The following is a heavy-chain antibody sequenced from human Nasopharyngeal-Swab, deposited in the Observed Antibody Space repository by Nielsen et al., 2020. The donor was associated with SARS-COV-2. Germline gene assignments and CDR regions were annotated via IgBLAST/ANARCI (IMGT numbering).Heavy chain of an antibody. Sequence: GEFLKISCAASGFTFSSYSMNWVRQAPGKGLEWVSYISSSSSTIYYADSVKGRFTISRDNAKNSLYLQMNSLRDEDTAVYYCARLSGWYLSLAFDYWGQGTLVTVSS. CDR2: ISSSSSTI. J-gene: IGHJ4*02. D-gene: IGHD6-19*01. CDR1: GFTFSSYS. V-gene: IGHV3-48*02. CDR3: ARLSGWYLSLAFDY.